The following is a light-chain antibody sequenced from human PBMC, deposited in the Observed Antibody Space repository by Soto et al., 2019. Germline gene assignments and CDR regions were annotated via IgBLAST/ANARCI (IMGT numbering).Light chain of an antibody. J-gene: IGLJ2*01. CDR2: SNN. Sequence: QTVLTQPPSASGTPGQRVTISCSGSSSNIGSNTVNWYQQLQGTAPKILIYSNNQRPSGVPDRFSGSKSGTSASLAISGLQSEDEADYYCAAGDDSLNGDVVFGGGTKLTVL. V-gene: IGLV1-44*01. CDR3: AAGDDSLNGDVV. CDR1: SSNIGSNT.